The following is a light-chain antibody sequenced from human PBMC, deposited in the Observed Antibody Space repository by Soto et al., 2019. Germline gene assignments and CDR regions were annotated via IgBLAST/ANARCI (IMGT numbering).Light chain of an antibody. CDR1: QSVSRF. J-gene: IGKJ2*02. CDR2: DTS. V-gene: IGKV3-15*01. CDR3: QQYDNWPPCT. Sequence: EIVMTQSPATLSVSPGERVTLSCRASQSVSRFLAWYQQRPGQAPRLLIYDTSTRATGVPARFSGSGSGTEFSLTISSLQSEDLAVYYCQQYDNWPPCTFGQGTKLDVK.